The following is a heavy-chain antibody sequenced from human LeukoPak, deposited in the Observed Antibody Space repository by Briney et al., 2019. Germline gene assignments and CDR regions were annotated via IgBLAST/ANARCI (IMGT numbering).Heavy chain of an antibody. J-gene: IGHJ4*02. CDR1: GFTFIRYR. CDR3: ARGSYELGATFDY. V-gene: IGHV3-74*01. CDR2: INIDGTTT. Sequence: GGSLRLSCAASGFTFIRYRMHWVRQVPGKGLVWVSRINIDGTTTNYADSVKGRFTVSRDNAKNTLFLQLSSLRVEDTAVYYCARGSYELGATFDYWGQGTLVTVSS. D-gene: IGHD1-26*01.